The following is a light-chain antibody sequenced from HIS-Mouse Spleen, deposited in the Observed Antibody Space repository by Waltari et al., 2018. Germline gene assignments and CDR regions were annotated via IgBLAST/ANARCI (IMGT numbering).Light chain of an antibody. CDR3: CSYAGSYTWV. J-gene: IGLJ3*02. CDR2: DVS. Sequence: QSALTQPRPVSGSPGQSVTISCTGTSSYVGGYNYVSWYHQHPGKAPKLMIYDVSKRPSGVPDRFSGSKSGNTASLTISGLQAEDEADYYCCSYAGSYTWVFGGGTKLTVL. V-gene: IGLV2-11*01. CDR1: SSYVGGYNY.